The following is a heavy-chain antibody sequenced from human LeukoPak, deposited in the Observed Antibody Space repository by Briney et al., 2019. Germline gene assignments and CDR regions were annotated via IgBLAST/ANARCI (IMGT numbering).Heavy chain of an antibody. V-gene: IGHV3-23*01. D-gene: IGHD2-15*01. Sequence: PGGSLRLSCTASGFTFTSYAMSWVRQAPGKGLEWVSSISVSGGSTHYADSVKGRFTISRDNSKNTLYLQMNSLRAEDTAVYYCATGVVAATPGYFDLWGRGTLVAVSS. J-gene: IGHJ2*01. CDR2: ISVSGGST. CDR1: GFTFTSYA. CDR3: ATGVVAATPGYFDL.